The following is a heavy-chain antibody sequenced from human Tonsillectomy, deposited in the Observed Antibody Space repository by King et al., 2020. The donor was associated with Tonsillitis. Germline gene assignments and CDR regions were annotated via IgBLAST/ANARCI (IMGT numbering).Heavy chain of an antibody. D-gene: IGHD3-3*01. J-gene: IGHJ4*02. V-gene: IGHV3-9*01. Sequence: VQLVESGGGLVHPGRSLRLSCAASGFTFDDYAMHWVRQAPGKGLEWVSGISWNSGSIGYADSVKGRFTISRDNAKNSLYLQMNSLRAEDTALYYCASSGPLGYWGQGTLVTVSS. CDR1: GFTFDDYA. CDR3: ASSGPLGY. CDR2: ISWNSGSI.